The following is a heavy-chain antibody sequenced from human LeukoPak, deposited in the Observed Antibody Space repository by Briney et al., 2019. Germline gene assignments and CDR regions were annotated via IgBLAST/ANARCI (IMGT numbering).Heavy chain of an antibody. CDR2: IRSDSRSK. CDR1: GFTFSNYG. D-gene: IGHD3-22*01. CDR3: ADSSQWVAWY. Sequence: GGSLRLSCAASGFTFSNYGMHWVRQAPGKGLEWVAFIRSDSRSKNYADSVKGRFTISRDNSKNTLYLQMDSLRDEDTAVYYCADSSQWVAWYWGQGTLVTVFS. V-gene: IGHV3-30*02. J-gene: IGHJ1*01.